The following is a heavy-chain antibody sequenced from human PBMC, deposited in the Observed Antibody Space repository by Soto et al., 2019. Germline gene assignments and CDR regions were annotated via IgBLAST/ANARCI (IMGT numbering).Heavy chain of an antibody. CDR1: GFSFGNYV. Sequence: GGSLRLSCAASGFSFGNYVMNWVRQAPGKGLEWVSGISDSGGSSSSADSVKGRFTVSRDNSKNTLYLQMDSLTGDDTAVYYCTKGGDSWSGYAQHWGQGALVTVSS. CDR2: ISDSGGSS. J-gene: IGHJ1*01. D-gene: IGHD3-3*01. V-gene: IGHV3-23*01. CDR3: TKGGDSWSGYAQH.